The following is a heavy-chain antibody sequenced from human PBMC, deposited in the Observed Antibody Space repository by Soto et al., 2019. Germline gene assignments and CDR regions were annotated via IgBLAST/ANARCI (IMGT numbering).Heavy chain of an antibody. D-gene: IGHD3-22*01. CDR1: GGSISSYY. J-gene: IGHJ4*02. Sequence: SETLSLTCTVSGGSISSYYWILIRPPPGKGLEWIGYSYFRGTTNYNPSLKSRVTMSADTSKNQCSLKLNSVTAADTAVYYCARMNYYDTSGYPFDYWGQGMMVTVSS. V-gene: IGHV4-59*01. CDR3: ARMNYYDTSGYPFDY. CDR2: SYFRGTT.